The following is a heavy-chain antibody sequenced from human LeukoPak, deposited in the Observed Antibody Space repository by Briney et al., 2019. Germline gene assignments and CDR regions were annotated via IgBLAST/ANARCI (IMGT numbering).Heavy chain of an antibody. CDR2: IYTSGST. V-gene: IGHV4-4*07. CDR3: ARSKITIFGVVADFDY. CDR1: GGSISSYY. Sequence: SETLSLTCTVSGGSISSYYWSWLRQPAGKGLEWIGRIYTSGSTNYNPSLKSRVTMSVDTSKNQFSLKLSSVTAADTAVYYCARSKITIFGVVADFDYWGQGTLVTVSS. J-gene: IGHJ4*02. D-gene: IGHD3-3*01.